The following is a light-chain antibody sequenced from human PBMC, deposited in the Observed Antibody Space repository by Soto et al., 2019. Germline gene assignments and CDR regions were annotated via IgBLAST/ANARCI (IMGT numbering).Light chain of an antibody. Sequence: QSALTQPASVSGSPGQSITISCNGTSSDVGGYNYVSWYQQHPGKAPKLIIYDVDHRPSGISNRFSGSKSGNTASLTISGLQAEDETDYYCSSYTSSSTVVFGGGTQLTVL. CDR1: SSDVGGYNY. CDR2: DVD. J-gene: IGLJ3*02. CDR3: SSYTSSSTVV. V-gene: IGLV2-14*03.